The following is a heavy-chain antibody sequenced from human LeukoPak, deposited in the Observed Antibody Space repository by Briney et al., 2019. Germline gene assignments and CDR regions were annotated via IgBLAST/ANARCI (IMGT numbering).Heavy chain of an antibody. CDR3: AKTGLAAAGTDESYYYFDY. J-gene: IGHJ4*02. Sequence: GRSLRLSCAASGFTFSSYGMHWVRQAPGKGLEWVAVISYDGGNKYYADSVKGRFTISRDNSKNTLYLQMNSLSAEDTAVYYCAKTGLAAAGTDESYYYFDYWGQGTLVTVSS. CDR1: GFTFSSYG. V-gene: IGHV3-30*18. CDR2: ISYDGGNK. D-gene: IGHD6-13*01.